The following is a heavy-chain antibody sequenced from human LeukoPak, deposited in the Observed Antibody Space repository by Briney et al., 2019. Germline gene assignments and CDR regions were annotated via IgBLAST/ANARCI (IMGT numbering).Heavy chain of an antibody. J-gene: IGHJ4*02. CDR2: INPNSGGT. D-gene: IGHD4-17*01. CDR1: GYTFTGYY. CDR3: AILRGGMTTVTTPDY. Sequence: GASVKVSCKASGYTFTGYYMHWVRQAPGQGLEWMGRINPNSGGTNYAQKFQGRVTMTRDTSISTPYMELSRLRSDDTAVYYCAILRGGMTTVTTPDYWGQGTLVTVSS. V-gene: IGHV1-2*06.